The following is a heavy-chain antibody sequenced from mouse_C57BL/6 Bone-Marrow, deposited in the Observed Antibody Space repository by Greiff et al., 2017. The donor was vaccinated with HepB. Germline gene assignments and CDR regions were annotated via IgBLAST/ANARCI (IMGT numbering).Heavy chain of an antibody. J-gene: IGHJ3*01. D-gene: IGHD2-4*01. Sequence: VQLQQSGAELARPGASVKLSCKASGYTFTSYGISWVKQRTGQGLEWIGEIYPRSGNTYYNEKFKGKATLTADKSSSTAYMEIRSLTSEESAVYFCARLGIRAWFAYWGQGTLVTVSA. CDR3: ARLGIRAWFAY. CDR1: GYTFTSYG. CDR2: IYPRSGNT. V-gene: IGHV1-81*01.